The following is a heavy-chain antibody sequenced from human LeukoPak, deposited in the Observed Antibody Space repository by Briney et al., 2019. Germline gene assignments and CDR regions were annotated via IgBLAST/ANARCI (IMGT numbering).Heavy chain of an antibody. CDR3: AKGPMIPYYFDY. CDR1: GFTFSSYA. D-gene: IGHD3-22*01. V-gene: IGHV3-23*01. Sequence: GGSLRLSCAASGFTFSSYAMSWVRQAPGKGLEWVSAISGSGGSTYYADSVKGRSTISRDNSKNTLYLQMNSLRAEDTAVYYCAKGPMIPYYFDYGGQGTLVTVSS. CDR2: ISGSGGST. J-gene: IGHJ4*02.